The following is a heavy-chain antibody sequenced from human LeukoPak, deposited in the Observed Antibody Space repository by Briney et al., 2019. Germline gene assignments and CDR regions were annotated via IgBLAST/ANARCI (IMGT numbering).Heavy chain of an antibody. Sequence: PSETLPLTCTVSGGSISSYYWSWIRQPPAKGLEWIGYIYYSGSTNYNPSLKSRVTISVDTSKNQFSLKLSSVTAADTAMYYCARDERGDFDYWGQGTLVTVSS. J-gene: IGHJ4*02. CDR1: GGSISSYY. CDR2: IYYSGST. V-gene: IGHV4-59*01. CDR3: ARDERGDFDY.